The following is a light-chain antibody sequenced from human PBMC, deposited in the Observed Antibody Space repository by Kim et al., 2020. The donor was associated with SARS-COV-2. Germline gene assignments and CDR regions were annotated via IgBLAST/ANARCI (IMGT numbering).Light chain of an antibody. J-gene: IGKJ3*01. CDR2: DAS. CDR1: QDISNY. V-gene: IGKV1-33*01. Sequence: DIQMTQSPSSLSASVGDRVTITCQASQDISNYLNWYQQKPGKAPKLLIYDASNLETGVPSRFSGSGSGTDFTFTISSLQPEDIATYYCQQYDYLSFAFGPGTKVDIK. CDR3: QQYDYLSFA.